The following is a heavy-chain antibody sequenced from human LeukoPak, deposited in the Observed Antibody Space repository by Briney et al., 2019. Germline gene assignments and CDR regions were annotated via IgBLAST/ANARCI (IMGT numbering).Heavy chain of an antibody. CDR1: GFTFKSYA. CDR2: INTNGANT. V-gene: IGHV3-64D*06. Sequence: PGGSLRLSCSASGFTFKSYAMHWVRQAPGKGLEYVSSINTNGANTYYADSVKGRFTISRDNSGNTVTPEDTAVYYCVKGLDYSSSQMDSWGQGTLVTVSS. CDR3: SSQMDS. D-gene: IGHD6-6*01. J-gene: IGHJ4*02.